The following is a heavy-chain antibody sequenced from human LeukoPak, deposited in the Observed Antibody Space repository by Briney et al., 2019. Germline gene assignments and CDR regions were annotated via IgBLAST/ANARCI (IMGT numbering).Heavy chain of an antibody. Sequence: ASVKVSCKASGYTFTGYYMHWVRQAPGQGLEWMGWINPNSGGTNYAQKFQGRVTMTRDTSISTAYMELSRLRSDDTAVYYCAIALGYCSSTSCRWDNWFDPWGQGTLVTVTS. D-gene: IGHD2-2*01. CDR1: GYTFTGYY. CDR2: INPNSGGT. J-gene: IGHJ5*02. V-gene: IGHV1-2*02. CDR3: AIALGYCSSTSCRWDNWFDP.